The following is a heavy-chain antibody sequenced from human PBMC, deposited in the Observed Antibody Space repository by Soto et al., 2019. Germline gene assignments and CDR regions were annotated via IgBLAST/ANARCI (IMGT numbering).Heavy chain of an antibody. Sequence: VQLLESGGGLVQPGGSLRLSCAASGFTFSNYAMSWVRQAPGKGLEWVSSISGSGGSAYNADSVRGRFTISRDNSKNTLCLQMNSLRAEDTAVYYCAKGGLYISSSWYEGYWGQGTLVTVSS. CDR3: AKGGLYISSSWYEGY. J-gene: IGHJ4*02. D-gene: IGHD6-13*01. CDR1: GFTFSNYA. V-gene: IGHV3-23*01. CDR2: ISGSGGSA.